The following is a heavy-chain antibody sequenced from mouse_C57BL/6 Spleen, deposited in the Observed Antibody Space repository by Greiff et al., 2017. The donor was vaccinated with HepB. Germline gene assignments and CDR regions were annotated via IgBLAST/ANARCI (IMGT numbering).Heavy chain of an antibody. D-gene: IGHD1-1*01. J-gene: IGHJ1*03. V-gene: IGHV5-4*03. Sequence: EVNVVESGGGLVKPGGSLKLSCAASGFTFSSYAMSWVRQTPAKRLEWVATISDGGSYTYYPDNVKGRFTISRDHATNNLYLQMSHLKSEDTAMYYCARGGFITTVEGYFDVWGTGTTVTVSS. CDR3: ARGGFITTVEGYFDV. CDR2: ISDGGSYT. CDR1: GFTFSSYA.